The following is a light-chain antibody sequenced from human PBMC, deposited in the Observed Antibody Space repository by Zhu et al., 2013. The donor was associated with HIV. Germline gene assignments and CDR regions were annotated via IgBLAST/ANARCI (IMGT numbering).Light chain of an antibody. CDR1: QSVSSY. J-gene: IGKJ4*01. V-gene: IGKV3-11*01. CDR3: QQYCQPPLA. Sequence: EIVLTQSPATPSLSPGERATLSCRASQSVSSYLAWYQQKPGQAPRLLIFDSSNRATGIPARFSGSGSGTDFTLTISRLEPEDFAMYYCQQYCQPPLAFGGGTKVEIK. CDR2: DSS.